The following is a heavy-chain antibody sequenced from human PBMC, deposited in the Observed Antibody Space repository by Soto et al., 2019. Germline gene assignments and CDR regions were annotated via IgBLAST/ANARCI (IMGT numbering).Heavy chain of an antibody. CDR2: INPGSGTT. CDR1: GYIFIHCF. CDR3: ARSLGETTSLFDY. D-gene: IGHD1-26*01. J-gene: IGHJ4*02. V-gene: IGHV1-46*01. Sequence: QVQLVQSGAEMKQPGASVKLSCQASGYIFIHCFMHWVRQAPGQGLEWMGGINPGSGTTPYAQKCQGRVTVTRDTSTSTVYMELSSLGSGDTAMYYCARSLGETTSLFDYWGQGSLVTVSA.